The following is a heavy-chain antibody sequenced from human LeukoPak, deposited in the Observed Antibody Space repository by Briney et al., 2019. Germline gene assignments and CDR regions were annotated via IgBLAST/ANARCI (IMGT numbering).Heavy chain of an antibody. V-gene: IGHV3-74*01. D-gene: IGHD5-18*01. CDR2: INSDGSIT. J-gene: IGHJ6*02. CDR1: GFTFTTYW. CDR3: ARDAVDTANAV. Sequence: WGSLRLSCAASGFTFTTYWMHWVRQAPGKGLVWVSHINSDGSITSYADSVKGRFTISRDNAKNTLYLQMNSLRAEDTAVYYCARDAVDTANAVWGQGTTVTVSS.